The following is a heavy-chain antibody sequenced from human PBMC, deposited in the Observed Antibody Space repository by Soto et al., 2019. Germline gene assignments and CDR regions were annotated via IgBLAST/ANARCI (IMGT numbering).Heavy chain of an antibody. V-gene: IGHV3-33*01. D-gene: IGHD6-13*01. Sequence: QVQLVESGGGVVQPGRSLRLSCAASGFTFSSYGMHWVRQAPGKGLEWVAVIWYDGSNKYYADSVKGRFTISRDNSKNTLYLQMNRLRAEDTAVYYCARDSWADDSSGWYNWFDPWGQGTLVTVSS. CDR2: IWYDGSNK. CDR3: ARDSWADDSSGWYNWFDP. CDR1: GFTFSSYG. J-gene: IGHJ5*02.